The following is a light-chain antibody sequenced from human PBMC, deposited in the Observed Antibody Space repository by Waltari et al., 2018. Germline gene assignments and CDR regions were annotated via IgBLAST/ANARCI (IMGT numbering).Light chain of an antibody. J-gene: IGKJ4*01. CDR1: QAISNF. CDR3: QQYSTFPPT. CDR2: AAS. V-gene: IGKV1-16*02. Sequence: TCLASQAISNFLAWFQLKPGKAPKSLIYAASTLQTGVSSNFIGSGSGTDFTLTISSPQPGDCATYYCQQYSTFPPTFGGGTRVEI.